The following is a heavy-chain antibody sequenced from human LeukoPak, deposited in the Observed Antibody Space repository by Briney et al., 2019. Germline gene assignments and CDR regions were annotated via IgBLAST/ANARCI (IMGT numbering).Heavy chain of an antibody. J-gene: IGHJ3*02. CDR2: ISSSSSYI. Sequence: AGGSLRLSCAASGFTFSSYSMNWVRQAPGKGLEWVSSISSSSSYIYYADSVKGRFTISRDNAKNSLYLQMNSLRAEDTAVYYCARGGTDPDDAFDIWGQGTMVTVSS. V-gene: IGHV3-21*01. CDR1: GFTFSSYS. CDR3: ARGGTDPDDAFDI.